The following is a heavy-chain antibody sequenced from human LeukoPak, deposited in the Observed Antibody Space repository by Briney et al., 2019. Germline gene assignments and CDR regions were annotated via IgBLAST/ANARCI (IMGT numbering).Heavy chain of an antibody. J-gene: IGHJ5*02. CDR2: IYPGDSDT. D-gene: IGHD6-13*01. Sequence: GESLKISCKGSGYSFTSYWIGWVRQMPGKGLEWMGIIYPGDSDTRYSPSFQGQVTISADKSISTAYLQWSSLKASDTAMYYCARLYLPIAAVENWFDPWGQGTLVTVSS. CDR1: GYSFTSYW. V-gene: IGHV5-51*01. CDR3: ARLYLPIAAVENWFDP.